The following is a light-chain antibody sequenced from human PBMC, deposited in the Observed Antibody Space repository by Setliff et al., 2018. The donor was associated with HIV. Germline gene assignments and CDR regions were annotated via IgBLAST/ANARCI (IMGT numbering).Light chain of an antibody. CDR3: CSYAGTYTYI. Sequence: QSVLTQPPSVSGAPGQRVTISCTGSNSNIGADYDVHWYQQLPGTAPKLLIFGNSKRPSGVPDRFSGSKSGTSASLAITGLHAEDEADYYCCSYAGTYTYIFGTGTKVTVL. CDR2: GNS. V-gene: IGLV1-40*01. CDR1: NSNIGADYD. J-gene: IGLJ1*01.